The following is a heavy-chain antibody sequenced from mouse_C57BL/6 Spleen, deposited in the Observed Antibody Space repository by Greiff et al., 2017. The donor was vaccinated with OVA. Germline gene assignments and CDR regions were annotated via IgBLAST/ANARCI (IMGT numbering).Heavy chain of an antibody. CDR1: GYTFTSYW. Sequence: VQLQESGAELVKPGASVKMSCKASGYTFTSYWITWVKQRPGQGLEWIGDIYPGSGSTNYNEKFKSKATLTVDTSSSTAYMQLSSLTSEDSAVYYCAIFLYAMDYWGQGTSVTVSS. CDR3: AIFLYAMDY. J-gene: IGHJ4*01. V-gene: IGHV1-55*01. CDR2: IYPGSGST.